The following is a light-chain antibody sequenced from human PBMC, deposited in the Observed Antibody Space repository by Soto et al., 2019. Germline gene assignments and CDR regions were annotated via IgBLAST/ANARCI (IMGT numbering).Light chain of an antibody. J-gene: IGKJ4*01. V-gene: IGKV3-20*01. CDR1: QSVSNNY. CDR2: AAS. Sequence: EIVLTQSPGTLSLSPGERATLSCRASQSVSNNYLAWYQRKPGQAPRLLIYAASTLQSGVPSRFSGSGSGTDFTLTISSLQPEDVATYYCQKYNSAPLTFGGGTKVDIK. CDR3: QKYNSAPLT.